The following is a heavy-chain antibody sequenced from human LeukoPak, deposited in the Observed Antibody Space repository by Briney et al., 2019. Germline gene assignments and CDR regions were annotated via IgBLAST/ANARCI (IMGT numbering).Heavy chain of an antibody. V-gene: IGHV5-51*01. CDR3: ARQRDSGYDEGIGGY. CDR1: GYSFTSYW. D-gene: IGHD5-12*01. J-gene: IGHJ4*02. CDR2: IYPGDSDT. Sequence: PGESLKISCKGSGYSFTSYWIGWVRQMPGKGLEWMGIIYPGDSDTRYSPSFQGQVTISADKSISTAYLQWSSLKASDTAMYYCARQRDSGYDEGIGGYWGQGTLVTVSS.